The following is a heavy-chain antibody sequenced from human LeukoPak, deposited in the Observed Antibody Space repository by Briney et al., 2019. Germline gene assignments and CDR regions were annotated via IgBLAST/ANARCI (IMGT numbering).Heavy chain of an antibody. V-gene: IGHV3-23*01. CDR2: ISGSGGST. CDR1: GFTFSSYG. D-gene: IGHD6-6*01. CDR3: ARESFAARWD. J-gene: IGHJ4*02. Sequence: GGSLRLSCAASGFTFSSYGMSWVRQAPGKGLEWVSAISGSGGSTYYADSVKGRFTISRDNAKNSLYLQMNSLTAEDTAVYYCARESFAARWDWGQGTLVTVSS.